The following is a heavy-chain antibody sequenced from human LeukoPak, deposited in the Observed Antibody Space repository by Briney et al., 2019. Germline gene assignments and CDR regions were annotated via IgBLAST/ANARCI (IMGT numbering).Heavy chain of an antibody. D-gene: IGHD3-3*02. J-gene: IGHJ2*01. Sequence: GGSLRFSCAASGFTVTTNYMNWVRQAPGKGLEWVSIIYSGATTYYADSVKGRFTISRDTSKNTVSLQMNSLRAEDTAVYFCARVGDHFHWNLDLWGRGTLVTVSS. CDR2: IYSGATT. V-gene: IGHV3-53*01. CDR1: GFTVTTNY. CDR3: ARVGDHFHWNLDL.